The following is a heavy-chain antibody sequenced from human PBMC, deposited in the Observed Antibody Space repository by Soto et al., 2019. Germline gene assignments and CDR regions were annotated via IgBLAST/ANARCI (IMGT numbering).Heavy chain of an antibody. V-gene: IGHV3-30*18. Sequence: GGSLRLSCAASGFTFSSFGMHWVRQAPGKGLEWVAVISYDGINKYYADSVKGRLTISRDNFKNTMYLQMNSLRDEDTAVYYCAKDPDDYGSGSYPFSWGQGTLVTVSS. CDR3: AKDPDDYGSGSYPFS. J-gene: IGHJ5*02. D-gene: IGHD3-10*01. CDR2: ISYDGINK. CDR1: GFTFSSFG.